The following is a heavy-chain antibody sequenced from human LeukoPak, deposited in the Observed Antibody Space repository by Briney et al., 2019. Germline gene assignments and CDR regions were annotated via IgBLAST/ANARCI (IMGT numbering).Heavy chain of an antibody. J-gene: IGHJ4*02. D-gene: IGHD2-2*01. V-gene: IGHV4-39*01. CDR2: IYYSGST. CDR3: ARCSTSCSGADY. Sequence: SETLSLTCTVSGGSISSSSYYWGWIRQPPGKGLEWIGSIYYSGSTYYNPFLKSRVTISVDTSKNQFSLKLSSVTAADTAVYYCARCSTSCSGADYWGQGTLVTVSS. CDR1: GGSISSSSYY.